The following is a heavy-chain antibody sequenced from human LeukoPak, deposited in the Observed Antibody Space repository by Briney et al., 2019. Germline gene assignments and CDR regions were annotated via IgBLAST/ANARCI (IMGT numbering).Heavy chain of an antibody. Sequence: SETLSLTCTVSGGSISSYYWSWIRQPAGKGLEWIGRIYTSGSTNYNPSLKSRVTMSVDTSKNQFSLKLSSVTAADTAVYYCARDPILYLAYGMDVWGQGTTVTVSS. J-gene: IGHJ6*02. D-gene: IGHD2-8*01. CDR2: IYTSGST. CDR1: GGSISSYY. CDR3: ARDPILYLAYGMDV. V-gene: IGHV4-4*07.